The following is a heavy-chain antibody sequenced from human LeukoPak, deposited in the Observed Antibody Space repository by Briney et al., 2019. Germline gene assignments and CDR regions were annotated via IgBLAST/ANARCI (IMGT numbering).Heavy chain of an antibody. V-gene: IGHV4-59*01. J-gene: IGHJ5*02. Sequence: PSETLSLTCTVSGGSISSYYWSWIRQPPGKGLEWIGYIYYSGYTNYNPSLKSRVTISVDTSKNQFSLKLSSVTAADTAVYYCVRIGNWFDPWGQGTLVTVSS. D-gene: IGHD2-15*01. CDR3: VRIGNWFDP. CDR1: GGSISSYY. CDR2: IYYSGYT.